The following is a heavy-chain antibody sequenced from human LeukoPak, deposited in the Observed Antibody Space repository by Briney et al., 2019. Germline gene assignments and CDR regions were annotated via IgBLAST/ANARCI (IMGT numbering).Heavy chain of an antibody. V-gene: IGHV1-8*01. Sequence: ASVKVSCKASGYTFTRYDIHWVRQATGQGLEWMGRMNPNNGNTGDAQKFQGRVTMTRDPSISTAYMELSSLRSEDTGVYFCARALAGTAELDVWGKGTTVTVSS. CDR3: ARALAGTAELDV. CDR1: GYTFTRYD. CDR2: MNPNNGNT. J-gene: IGHJ6*04. D-gene: IGHD1-1*01.